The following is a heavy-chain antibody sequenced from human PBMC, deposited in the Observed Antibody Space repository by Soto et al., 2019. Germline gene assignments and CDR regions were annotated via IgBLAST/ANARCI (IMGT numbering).Heavy chain of an antibody. CDR2: VYYTGST. J-gene: IGHJ4*02. Sequence: SETLSLTCSVSGGSISGSYWSWIRQSPGKGLEWLGYVYYTGSTNYSPSLRSRVSISVDTSKNEFSLRLSSVTAVDTAVYFCARSIAVPGAHIDYWGQGTQVTVSS. D-gene: IGHD6-19*01. V-gene: IGHV4-59*01. CDR3: ARSIAVPGAHIDY. CDR1: GGSISGSY.